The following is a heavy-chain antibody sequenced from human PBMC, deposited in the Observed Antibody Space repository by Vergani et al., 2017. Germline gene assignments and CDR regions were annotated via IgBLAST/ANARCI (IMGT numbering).Heavy chain of an antibody. CDR1: GFTFSDYY. D-gene: IGHD6-6*01. CDR3: ARTNMYSSSSGYYYYYMDV. J-gene: IGHJ6*03. CDR2: ISSSSSYT. V-gene: IGHV3-11*05. Sequence: QVQLVESGGGLVKPGGSLRLSCAASGFTFSDYYMSWIRQAPGKGLEWVSYISSSSSYTNYADSVKGRFTISRDNAKNSLYLQMNSLRAEDTAVYYCARTNMYSSSSGYYYYYMDVWGKGTTVTVSS.